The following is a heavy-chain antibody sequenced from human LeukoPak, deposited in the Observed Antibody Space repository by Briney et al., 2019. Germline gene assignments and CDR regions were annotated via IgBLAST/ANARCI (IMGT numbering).Heavy chain of an antibody. J-gene: IGHJ4*02. V-gene: IGHV3-23*01. D-gene: IGHD2-21*01. CDR1: GFTFSSSA. Sequence: GGSLRLSCAASGFTFSSSALSWVRQAPGKGLEWVSAISGSGGSTYYADSVKGRFTISRDNSKNTLYLQLNSLRAEDTAIYYCAKSTIRPGWRFPIDYWGQGTLVTVSS. CDR2: ISGSGGST. CDR3: AKSTIRPGWRFPIDY.